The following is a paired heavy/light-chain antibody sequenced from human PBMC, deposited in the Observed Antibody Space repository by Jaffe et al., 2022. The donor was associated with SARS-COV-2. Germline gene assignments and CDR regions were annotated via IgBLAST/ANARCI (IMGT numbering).Heavy chain of an antibody. V-gene: IGHV3-23*01. CDR2: ISSSGGTT. Sequence: EVQLLESGGGLGQPGGSLRLSCAASGFTFSSYAMNWVRQAPGKGLEWVSGISSSGGTTYYADSVKGRFTISRDNSKNTLYLQLNSLRAEDTAVYFCAKVNGDYASKIFYYYYYDLDVWGQGTTVTVSS. CDR3: AKVNGDYASKIFYYYYYDLDV. D-gene: IGHD4-17*01. CDR1: GFTFSSYA. J-gene: IGHJ6*02.
Light chain of an antibody. Sequence: QSALTQPASVSGSPGQSITISCTGTSSDVGGYNYVSWYQHHPGKAPTLMIYDVTNRPSGVSNRFSGSKSGNTASLTISGLQAEDEADYYCNSYRSGNTPCVFGTGTRVTVL. CDR3: NSYRSGNTPCV. CDR2: DVT. V-gene: IGLV2-14*03. J-gene: IGLJ1*01. CDR1: SSDVGGYNY.